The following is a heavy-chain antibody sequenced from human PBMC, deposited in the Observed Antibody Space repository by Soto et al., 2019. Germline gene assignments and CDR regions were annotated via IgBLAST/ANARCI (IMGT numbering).Heavy chain of an antibody. CDR3: AKTANGWFSAFDI. D-gene: IGHD6-19*01. J-gene: IGHJ3*02. V-gene: IGHV3-23*01. Sequence: EVQLLESGGGLVQPGGSLRLSCAASGFTFSSYAMSWVRQAPAKGLEWVSAISGSGGTTYYADSVKGRFTFSSDNSKNALYLQMNSLRAEDTAVYYCAKTANGWFSAFDIWGQGTMVTVSS. CDR2: ISGSGGTT. CDR1: GFTFSSYA.